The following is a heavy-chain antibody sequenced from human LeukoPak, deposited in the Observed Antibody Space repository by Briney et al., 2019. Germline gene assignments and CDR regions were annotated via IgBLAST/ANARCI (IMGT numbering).Heavy chain of an antibody. J-gene: IGHJ4*02. CDR3: ARGSDYYGSGSYYTSDY. V-gene: IGHV3-48*04. Sequence: GRSLRLSCAAPGFTFDDYAMHWVRQAPGKGLEWVSYISSSTSTIYYADSVKGRFTISRDNAKNSLYLQMNSLRAEDTAVYYCARGSDYYGSGSYYTSDYWGQGTLVTVSS. CDR1: GFTFDDYA. CDR2: ISSSTSTI. D-gene: IGHD3-10*01.